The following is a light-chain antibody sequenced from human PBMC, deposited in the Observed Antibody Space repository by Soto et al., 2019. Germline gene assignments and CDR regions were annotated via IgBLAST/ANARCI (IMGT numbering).Light chain of an antibody. CDR2: ANS. J-gene: IGLJ1*01. CDR3: QSYDSSLSGYV. Sequence: SVLTQPPSVSGAPGRRVTISCTGSSSNIGAGYDVHWYQQIPGTAPKLLIYANSFRPSGAPDRLSGSKSGTSASLAITGLQAEDEADYYCQSYDSSLSGYVFGTGTKVTVL. CDR1: SSNIGAGYD. V-gene: IGLV1-40*01.